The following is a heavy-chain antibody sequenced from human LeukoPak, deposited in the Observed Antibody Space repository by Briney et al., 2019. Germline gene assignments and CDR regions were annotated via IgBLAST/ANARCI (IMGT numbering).Heavy chain of an antibody. V-gene: IGHV4-59*01. CDR2: MQSTGNS. CDR1: GGSISIYH. Sequence: NPSETLSLTCTVSGGSISIYHWNWIRKSPGKGLEWIGYMQSTGNSNYNPSLKSRVTMSVDISRNQIVLNLSSVTAADTAVYFCARDKQHSYGRYFDHWGQGTLVTVSS. J-gene: IGHJ4*02. D-gene: IGHD5-18*01. CDR3: ARDKQHSYGRYFDH.